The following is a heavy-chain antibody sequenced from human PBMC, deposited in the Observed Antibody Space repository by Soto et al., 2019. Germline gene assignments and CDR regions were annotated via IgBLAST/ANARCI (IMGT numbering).Heavy chain of an antibody. V-gene: IGHV1-69*01. CDR2: IIPIFGTA. Sequence: QVQLVQSGAEVKKPGSSVKVSCKASGGTFSSYAISWVRQAPGQGLEWMGGIIPIFGTANYAQKFQGRVTITADESTSTADMELSSLRSEDTAVYYCARSAQEDDFWSGTALYYYYGMDVWGQGTTVTVSS. J-gene: IGHJ6*02. CDR3: ARSAQEDDFWSGTALYYYYGMDV. D-gene: IGHD3-3*01. CDR1: GGTFSSYA.